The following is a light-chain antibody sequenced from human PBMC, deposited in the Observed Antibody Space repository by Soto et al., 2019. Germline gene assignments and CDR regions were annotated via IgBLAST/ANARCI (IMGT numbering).Light chain of an antibody. Sequence: DIVMTQSPRSLPVTPGEPASISCRSSQSLLHSNGYNYLDWYLQRPGQSPQLLIYLGSNRASGVPDRFSGSGSGTDFTLKISRVEAEDVGVYYCMHALQTPWTFGQGTKVEIK. V-gene: IGKV2-28*01. CDR3: MHALQTPWT. CDR2: LGS. CDR1: QSLLHSNGYNY. J-gene: IGKJ1*01.